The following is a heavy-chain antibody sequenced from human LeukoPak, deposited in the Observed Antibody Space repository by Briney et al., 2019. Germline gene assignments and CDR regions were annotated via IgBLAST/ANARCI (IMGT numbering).Heavy chain of an antibody. CDR3: ARQPTVSPHFDY. CDR2: IYYSGST. Sequence: SETLSLTCTVSGGSISSYYWSWIRRPPGKGLEWIGYIYYSGSTNYNPSLKSRVTISVDTSKNQFSLKLNSVTAADTAVYYCARQPTVSPHFDYWGQGTLVTVSS. CDR1: GGSISSYY. V-gene: IGHV4-59*08. D-gene: IGHD4-17*01. J-gene: IGHJ4*02.